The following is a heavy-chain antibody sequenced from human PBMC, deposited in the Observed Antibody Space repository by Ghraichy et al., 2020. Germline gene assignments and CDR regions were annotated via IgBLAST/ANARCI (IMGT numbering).Heavy chain of an antibody. CDR3: ARSRDIAAAGSNYYYMDV. CDR1: GYTFTGYY. V-gene: IGHV1-2*02. CDR2: INPNSGGT. J-gene: IGHJ6*03. Sequence: ASVKVSCKASGYTFTGYYMHWVRQPPGQGLEWMGWINPNSGGTNYAQKFQGRVTMTRDTSISTAYMELSRLRSDDTAVYYCARSRDIAAAGSNYYYMDVWGKGTTVTVSS. D-gene: IGHD6-13*01.